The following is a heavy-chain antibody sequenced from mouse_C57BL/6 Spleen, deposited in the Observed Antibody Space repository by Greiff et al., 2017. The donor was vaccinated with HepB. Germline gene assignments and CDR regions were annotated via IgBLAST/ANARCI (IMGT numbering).Heavy chain of an antibody. D-gene: IGHD3-2*02. CDR3: AREDDAGYPFAY. V-gene: IGHV3-3*01. J-gene: IGHJ3*01. CDR2: TFYSGIT. Sequence: EVKLMESGPSLVRPSQTLSLTCTVTGFSINSDCYWIWIRQFPGNKLEYIGYTFYSGITYYNPSLERRTYITRYTSKNQFSLKLSSVTTEDTATYYCAREDDAGYPFAYWGQGTLVTVSA. CDR1: GFSINSDCY.